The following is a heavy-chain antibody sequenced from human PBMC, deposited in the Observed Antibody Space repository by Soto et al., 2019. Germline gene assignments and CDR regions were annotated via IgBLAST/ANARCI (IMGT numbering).Heavy chain of an antibody. J-gene: IGHJ4*02. CDR1: GYTFTSYT. Sequence: QVQLEQSGAEVKKPGASVKVSCKTSGYTFTSYTLHWVRQAPGQGLEWMGWINAGNGREKYSQRFQDRVSLSTDKPATTAYMELRSPRSEDTAMYYCARGGGWVGEASFDSWGQGTLVTVSS. CDR3: ARGGGWVGEASFDS. V-gene: IGHV1-3*01. CDR2: INAGNGRE. D-gene: IGHD3-10*01.